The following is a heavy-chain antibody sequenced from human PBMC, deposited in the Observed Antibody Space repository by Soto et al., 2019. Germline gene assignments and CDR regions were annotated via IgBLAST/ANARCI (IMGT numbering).Heavy chain of an antibody. Sequence: QRLEWIGWIVVGSGNTIYAQKFQGRVTMTEDTSTDTAYMELSSLRSEDTAVYFCATDIGIRGTRNVLAYWGKRTLVTGFS. CDR3: ATDIGIRGTRNVLAY. D-gene: IGHD2-2*01. V-gene: IGHV1-58*01. CDR2: IVVGSGNT. J-gene: IGHJ4*02.